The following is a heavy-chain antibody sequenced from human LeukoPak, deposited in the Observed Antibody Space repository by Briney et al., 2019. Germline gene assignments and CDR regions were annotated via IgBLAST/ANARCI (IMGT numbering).Heavy chain of an antibody. V-gene: IGHV3-7*01. Sequence: GGSLRFSCAASGFAFSNYWMAWVRQAPGKRLEWVANIGQDGSERYYVDSVKGRLTISRDNAKNSLYLQMNSLRAEDTAVYYCARDIDLDSWGQGTLVAVSS. J-gene: IGHJ4*02. CDR1: GFAFSNYW. CDR2: IGQDGSER. CDR3: ARDIDLDS. D-gene: IGHD3-16*02.